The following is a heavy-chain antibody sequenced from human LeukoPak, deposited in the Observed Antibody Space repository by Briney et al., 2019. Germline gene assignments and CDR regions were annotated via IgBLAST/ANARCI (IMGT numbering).Heavy chain of an antibody. J-gene: IGHJ6*02. D-gene: IGHD2-15*01. CDR1: GYTFTSYY. Sequence: ASVKVSCKASGYTFTSYYMHWVRQAPGQGLEWMGIINPSGGSTSYVQKFQGRVTMTTDTSTSTAYMELRSLRSEDTAVYFCARGGGTGFYYYSYAMDLWGQGTTVIVSS. V-gene: IGHV1-46*01. CDR2: INPSGGST. CDR3: ARGGGTGFYYYSYAMDL.